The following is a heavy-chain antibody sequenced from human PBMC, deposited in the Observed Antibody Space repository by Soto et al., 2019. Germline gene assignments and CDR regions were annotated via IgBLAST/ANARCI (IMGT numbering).Heavy chain of an antibody. D-gene: IGHD5-12*01. Sequence: EVQVWESGGDLVQPGGSLRLSCAASGFTIRNYAMSWVRQAPGKALEWVSGISGSSDRTYYADSVKGRFTISKDTSSNTLYQQMNSLRVEDTAVYHCEGSWTWGQGTMVTVSS. CDR2: ISGSSDRT. CDR3: EGSWT. V-gene: IGHV3-23*01. J-gene: IGHJ3*01. CDR1: GFTIRNYA.